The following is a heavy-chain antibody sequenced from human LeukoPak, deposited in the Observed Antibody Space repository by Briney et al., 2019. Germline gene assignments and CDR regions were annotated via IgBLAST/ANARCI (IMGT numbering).Heavy chain of an antibody. Sequence: SVKVSCKASGGTFSSYTISWVRQAPGQGLEWIGRIIPILGTANYAQKFQGRVTITADESTSTAYMELSSLRSEDTAVYYCVVSGGDYYDSSGFKKGGDYWGQGTLVTVSS. J-gene: IGHJ4*02. CDR2: IIPILGTA. V-gene: IGHV1-69*08. CDR1: GGTFSSYT. CDR3: VVSGGDYYDSSGFKKGGDY. D-gene: IGHD3-22*01.